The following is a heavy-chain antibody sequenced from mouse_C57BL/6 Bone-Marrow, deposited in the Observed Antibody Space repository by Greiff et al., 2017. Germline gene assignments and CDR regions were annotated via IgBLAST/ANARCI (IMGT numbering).Heavy chain of an antibody. J-gene: IGHJ3*01. CDR2: IDPSDSET. Sequence: QVQLQQPGAELVRPGSSVKLSCKASGYTFTSYWMHWVKQRPIQGLEWIGNIDPSDSETHYNQKFKDKATLTVDKSSSTAYMQLSSLTSEDSAVYYCARERGYYGNYEVAYWGQGTLVTVSA. CDR1: GYTFTSYW. CDR3: ARERGYYGNYEVAY. D-gene: IGHD2-1*01. V-gene: IGHV1-52*01.